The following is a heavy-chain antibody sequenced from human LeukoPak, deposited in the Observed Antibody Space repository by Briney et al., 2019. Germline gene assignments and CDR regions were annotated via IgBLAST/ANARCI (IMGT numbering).Heavy chain of an antibody. CDR1: GGSISSGSYY. Sequence: PSETLSLTCTVSGGSISSGSYYWSWIRQPAGKGLEWIGRIYTSGSTNYNPSLKSRVTISVDTSKNQFSLKLSSVTAADTAVYYCARERGSSSWPYYYYYYMDVWGKGTTVTVSS. J-gene: IGHJ6*03. D-gene: IGHD6-13*01. CDR2: IYTSGST. CDR3: ARERGSSSWPYYYYYYMDV. V-gene: IGHV4-61*02.